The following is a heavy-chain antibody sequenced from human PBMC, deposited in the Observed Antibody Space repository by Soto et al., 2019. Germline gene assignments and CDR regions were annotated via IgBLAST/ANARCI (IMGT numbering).Heavy chain of an antibody. CDR1: GGSFSGYY. CDR3: ARTATQCSRTSCYTVSLDF. V-gene: IGHV4-34*01. D-gene: IGHD2-2*02. CDR2: INRDGVT. Sequence: QVQLQQWGAGLLKPSETPSLTCAVFGGSFSGYYWGWIRQTPGKGLEWIGEINRDGVTNYNPSLKSRLTISVDTSKNQFSLKLNSVTAADTAVYYCARTATQCSRTSCYTVSLDFWGQGTLVTVSS. J-gene: IGHJ4*02.